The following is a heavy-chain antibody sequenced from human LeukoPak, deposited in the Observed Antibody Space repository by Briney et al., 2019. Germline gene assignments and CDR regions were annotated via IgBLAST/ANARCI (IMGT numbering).Heavy chain of an antibody. CDR3: AKSYYYGSGDYSLTAFDI. CDR1: GFTFSRYD. J-gene: IGHJ3*02. Sequence: GGSLRLSCTASGFTFSRYDMSWVRQAPGKGLEWVSGISDSAGTTYYADSVKGRFSISRDSSKNTLNLQMNSLRAEDTAVYYCAKSYYYGSGDYSLTAFDIWGQGIMVTVSS. V-gene: IGHV3-23*01. CDR2: ISDSAGTT. D-gene: IGHD3-10*01.